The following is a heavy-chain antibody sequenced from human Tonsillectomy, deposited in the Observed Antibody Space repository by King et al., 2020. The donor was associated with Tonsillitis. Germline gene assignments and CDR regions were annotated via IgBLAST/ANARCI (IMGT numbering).Heavy chain of an antibody. CDR2: INHSGTT. Sequence: VQLQQWGAGLLKPSETLSLTCGVYGGSFIGYYWSWIRQSPGKGLEWIGEINHSGTTSYNPSLKSRVTMLEDTSKNQFSLEGRAVTAADTAVYYCARGRWRVHFDSWGQGTLVTVSS. J-gene: IGHJ4*02. CDR3: ARGRWRVHFDS. V-gene: IGHV4-34*01. D-gene: IGHD6-19*01. CDR1: GGSFIGYY.